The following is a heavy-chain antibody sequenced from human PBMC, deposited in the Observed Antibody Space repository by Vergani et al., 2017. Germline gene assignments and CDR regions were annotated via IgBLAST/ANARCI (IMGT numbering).Heavy chain of an antibody. Sequence: QVQLQESGPGLVKPSETLSLTCTVSGGSVSSGSYYWSWIRQPAGKGLEWSGYIYYSGSTNYNPPLKSRGTISVDTSKNQFSLKMSSVTAADTAVYYCARTLQRPFPSYYYYYMDVWGKGTTVTVSS. CDR2: IYYSGST. J-gene: IGHJ6*03. D-gene: IGHD4-11*01. V-gene: IGHV4-61*10. CDR1: GGSVSSGSYY. CDR3: ARTLQRPFPSYYYYYMDV.